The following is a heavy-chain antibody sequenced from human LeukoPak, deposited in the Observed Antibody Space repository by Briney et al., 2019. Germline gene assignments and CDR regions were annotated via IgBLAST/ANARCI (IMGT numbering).Heavy chain of an antibody. CDR2: IYYSGST. CDR3: ARFNSGSYQHYFDC. CDR1: GGSISSSNYF. V-gene: IGHV4-39*07. Sequence: SETLSLTCTVSGGSISSSNYFWGWIRQSPGKGLEWIGTIYYSGSTYYNPSLKSRVTISVDTSKNQFSLKLSSVTAADTAMYYCARFNSGSYQHYFDCWGQGTLVTVSS. D-gene: IGHD1-26*01. J-gene: IGHJ4*02.